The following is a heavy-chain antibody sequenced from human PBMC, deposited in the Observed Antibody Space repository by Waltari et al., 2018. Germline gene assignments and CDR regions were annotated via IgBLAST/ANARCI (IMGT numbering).Heavy chain of an antibody. CDR1: EFTFSTFC. CDR2: IIYNGNEK. J-gene: IGHJ4*02. V-gene: IGHV3-7*03. CDR3: ATYRWLGY. D-gene: IGHD3-10*01. Sequence: EVQLGESGGGLVQPGGCLWLSCVVSEFTFSTFCMTWVRQAPGRGPEWVANIIYNGNEKNYVDSVKGRFTIARDNARSSLYLQMNSLRVEDTAVYYCATYRWLGYWGQGALVTVSS.